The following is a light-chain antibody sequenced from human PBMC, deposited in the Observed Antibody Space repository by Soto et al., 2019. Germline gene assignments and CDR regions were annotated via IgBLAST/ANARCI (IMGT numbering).Light chain of an antibody. CDR1: QSVSSY. J-gene: IGKJ5*01. CDR3: QQRHNWPIT. V-gene: IGKV3-11*01. CDR2: DAS. Sequence: EIVMTQSPATLSVSPGERATLSCRASQSVSSYLAWYQQKPGQAPRLLIYDASNRATGIPARFSGSGSGTDFTLTISGLEPADLGVYYCQQRHNWPITFGQGTRLEIK.